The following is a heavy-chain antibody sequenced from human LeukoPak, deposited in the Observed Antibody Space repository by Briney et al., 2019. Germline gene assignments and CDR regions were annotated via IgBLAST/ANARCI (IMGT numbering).Heavy chain of an antibody. J-gene: IGHJ5*02. CDR3: AREGSSGPRRTWFDP. Sequence: GGSLRLSCAASGFTFSSYWMSWVRRAPGKGLEWVANIKQDGSEKYYVDSVKGRFTISRDNAKNSLYLQMNSLRAEDTAVYYCAREGSSGPRRTWFDPWGQGTLVTVSS. CDR1: GFTFSSYW. V-gene: IGHV3-7*01. CDR2: IKQDGSEK. D-gene: IGHD6-19*01.